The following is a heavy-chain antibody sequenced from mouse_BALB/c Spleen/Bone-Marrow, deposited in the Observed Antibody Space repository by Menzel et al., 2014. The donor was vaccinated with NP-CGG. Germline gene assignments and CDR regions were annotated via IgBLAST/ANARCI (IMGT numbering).Heavy chain of an antibody. Sequence: QVQLQQSGAELARPGASVKMSCKASGYTFTNYTMQWIRQRPGQGLEWIGYIVPSSDYTNYNQNFKDKATLTADKSSSTAYMQLNSLTSEDFAVYYCARVARTGAWFAYWGQGTLVTVSA. CDR2: IVPSSDYT. V-gene: IGHV1-4*01. D-gene: IGHD4-1*01. CDR1: GYTFTNYT. J-gene: IGHJ3*01. CDR3: ARVARTGAWFAY.